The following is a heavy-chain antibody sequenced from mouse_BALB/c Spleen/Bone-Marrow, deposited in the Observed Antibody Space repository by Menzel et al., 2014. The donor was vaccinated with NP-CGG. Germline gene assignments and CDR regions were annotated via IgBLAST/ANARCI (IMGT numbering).Heavy chain of an antibody. CDR3: ARYYRYRYYAMEY. J-gene: IGHJ4*01. CDR2: IDPANGNT. D-gene: IGHD2-14*01. V-gene: IGHV14-3*02. CDR1: GFNIKDTY. Sequence: VQLQQSGAELVKPGASVKLSCTASGFNIKDTYMHWVKQRPEQGLEWIGRIDPANGNTKYDPKFQRKATITADTSSNTACLQLSRLTSEDTAVYYCARYYRYRYYAMEYCAQGASVTGSS.